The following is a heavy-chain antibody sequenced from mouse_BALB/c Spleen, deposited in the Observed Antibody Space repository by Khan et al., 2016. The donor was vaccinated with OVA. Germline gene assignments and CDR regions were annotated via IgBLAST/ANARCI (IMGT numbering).Heavy chain of an antibody. CDR1: GFSLTDYG. CDR2: IWGDGGT. CDR3: ARELRLGGFAY. V-gene: IGHV2-6-7*01. Sequence: QVQLKESGPGLVAPSQSLSITCTVSGFSLTDYGVNWVRQPPGKGLVWLGMIWGDGGTDYNPALKSRLSIKKDNSKSQVFLKMNSLRTDDTARYYCARELRLGGFAYWGQGTLVTV. J-gene: IGHJ3*01. D-gene: IGHD1-2*01.